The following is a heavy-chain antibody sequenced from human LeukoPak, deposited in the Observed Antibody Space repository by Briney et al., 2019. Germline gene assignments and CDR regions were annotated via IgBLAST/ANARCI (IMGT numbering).Heavy chain of an antibody. J-gene: IGHJ4*02. CDR3: ARILDSAWGELGY. Sequence: GGSLRLSCAASEFSVGSNYMTWVRQAPGKGLEWVSLIYSGGSTYYADSVKGRFTISRDNSKNTLYLQMNSLRAEDTAVYYCARILDSAWGELGYWGQGTLVTVSS. V-gene: IGHV3-66*02. D-gene: IGHD6-19*01. CDR2: IYSGGST. CDR1: EFSVGSNY.